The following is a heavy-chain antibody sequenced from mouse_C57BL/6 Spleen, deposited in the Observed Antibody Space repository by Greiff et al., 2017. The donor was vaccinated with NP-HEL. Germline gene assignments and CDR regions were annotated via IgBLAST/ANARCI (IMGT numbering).Heavy chain of an antibody. CDR2: ISSGSSTI. Sequence: EVMLVESGGGLVKPGGSLKLSCAASGFTFSDYGMHWVRQAPEKGLEWVAYISSGSSTIYYADTVKGRFTISRDNAKNTLFLQMTSLRSEDTAMYYCARPLLVYFDYWGQGTTLTVSS. CDR3: ARPLLVYFDY. V-gene: IGHV5-17*01. CDR1: GFTFSDYG. D-gene: IGHD1-1*01. J-gene: IGHJ2*01.